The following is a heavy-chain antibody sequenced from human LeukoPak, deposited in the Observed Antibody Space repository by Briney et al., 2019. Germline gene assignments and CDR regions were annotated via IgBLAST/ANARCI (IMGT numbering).Heavy chain of an antibody. CDR2: INPNSGGT. J-gene: IGHJ5*02. CDR1: GYTFTGYY. CDR3: AIATADGPGAIEDWFDP. V-gene: IGHV1-2*02. D-gene: IGHD6-13*01. Sequence: ASVKVSCKASGYTFTGYYMHWVRQAPGQGLEWMGWINPNSGGTNYAQKFQGRVTMTRDTSISTAYMELSRLRSDDTAVYYCAIATADGPGAIEDWFDPWGQGTLVTVSS.